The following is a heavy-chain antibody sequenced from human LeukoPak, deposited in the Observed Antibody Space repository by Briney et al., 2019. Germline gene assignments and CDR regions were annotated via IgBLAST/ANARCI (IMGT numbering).Heavy chain of an antibody. Sequence: RASGTLSLTCAVSGGSISSSNWWSWVRQPPGKGLEWIGEIYHSGSTNYNPSLKSRVTISVDKSKNQFSLKLSSVTAADTAVYYCAGGDSGYDSALDYWGQGTLVTVSS. CDR1: GGSISSSNW. CDR3: AGGDSGYDSALDY. D-gene: IGHD5-12*01. V-gene: IGHV4-4*02. CDR2: IYHSGST. J-gene: IGHJ4*02.